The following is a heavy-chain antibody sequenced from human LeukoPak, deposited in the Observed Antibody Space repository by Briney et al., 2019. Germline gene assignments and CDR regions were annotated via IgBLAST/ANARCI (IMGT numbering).Heavy chain of an antibody. CDR3: APKHSGYDWGSFDY. CDR1: GFTFSGYA. CDR2: ISGSGATT. D-gene: IGHD5-12*01. Sequence: GGSLRLSCAASGFTFSGYAMSWVRQAPGKGLEWVSAISGSGATTYYADSVKGRFTISRDNSKNTLYLQMNSLRAEDTAVYYCAPKHSGYDWGSFDYWGQGTLVTVSS. V-gene: IGHV3-23*01. J-gene: IGHJ4*02.